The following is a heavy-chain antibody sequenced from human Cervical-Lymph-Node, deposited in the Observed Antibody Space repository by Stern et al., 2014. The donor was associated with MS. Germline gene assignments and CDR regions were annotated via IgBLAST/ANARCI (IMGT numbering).Heavy chain of an antibody. D-gene: IGHD6-13*01. CDR3: TRDSSISRFFI. V-gene: IGHV4-38-2*02. CDR1: GSPITSAFY. Sequence: QLQLQESGPGLVKPSETLSLTCTVTGSPITSAFYWGWIRQPPGKGLEWIGTIHHGGPPYYNPPLKSRVPILSDTPKNPFPRGLTSGTAADTAAYYCTRDSSISRFFIWGQGTLVTVSS. J-gene: IGHJ4*02. CDR2: IHHGGPP.